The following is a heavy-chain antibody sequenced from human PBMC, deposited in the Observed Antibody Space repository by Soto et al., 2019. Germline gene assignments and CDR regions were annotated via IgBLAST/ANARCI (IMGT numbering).Heavy chain of an antibody. CDR3: ATGLSTGF. Sequence: EVQLVQSPGGLVKPGESLRLSCAASGVSVTNAWMNWVRQAPGKGLEWVGLIKSKTAGGTTHYAATVKGRFTISRDDSKNMLYLQMNGLKIEDTAVYYCATGLSTGFWCQGSLVTVSS. D-gene: IGHD4-17*01. J-gene: IGHJ4*02. CDR2: IKSKTAGGTT. CDR1: GVSVTNAW. V-gene: IGHV3-15*01.